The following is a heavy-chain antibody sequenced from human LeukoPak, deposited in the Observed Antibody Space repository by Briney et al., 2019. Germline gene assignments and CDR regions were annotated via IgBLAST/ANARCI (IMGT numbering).Heavy chain of an antibody. V-gene: IGHV3-21*06. CDR2: ITGRSGYI. CDR3: ARDQRDYYYMDV. Sequence: GGSLRLSCAASGFTVSSYSMNWVRQAPGKGLEWVSSITGRSGYIYYADSVKGRFTISRDSAKNSLYLQMNSLRAEDTAVYYCARDQRDYYYMDVWGQGTTVTISS. J-gene: IGHJ6*03. CDR1: GFTVSSYS.